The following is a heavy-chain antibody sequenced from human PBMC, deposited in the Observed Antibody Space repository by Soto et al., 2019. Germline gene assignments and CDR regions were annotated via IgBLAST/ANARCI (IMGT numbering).Heavy chain of an antibody. CDR2: IYYSGST. V-gene: IGHV4-31*11. CDR3: ARDVVGYCSGGSCYSVHSYYGMDG. Sequence: SETLSLPCAVSGGSMSSGCYYCSWIRQHPGKGLEWIGYIYYSGSTYYNPSLKSRVTISVDTSKNQFSLKLSSVTGADTAVYYCARDVVGYCSGGSCYSVHSYYGMDGWGQGTTVIV. CDR1: GGSMSSGCYY. J-gene: IGHJ6*02. D-gene: IGHD2-15*01.